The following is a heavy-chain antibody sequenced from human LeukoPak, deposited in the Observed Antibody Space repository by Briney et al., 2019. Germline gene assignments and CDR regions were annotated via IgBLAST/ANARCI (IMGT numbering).Heavy chain of an antibody. CDR3: ARGFRGPNFDY. Sequence: SETLSLTCHVSGYSISSEYYWGWIRQPPGKKLEWIGSIHYSGSTSYNPSLKSRVTISGDTSKNQFSLKLSSVTAADTAVYYCARGFRGPNFDYWGQGTLVTVSS. V-gene: IGHV4-38-2*02. CDR2: IHYSGST. CDR1: GYSISSEYY. D-gene: IGHD3-10*01. J-gene: IGHJ4*02.